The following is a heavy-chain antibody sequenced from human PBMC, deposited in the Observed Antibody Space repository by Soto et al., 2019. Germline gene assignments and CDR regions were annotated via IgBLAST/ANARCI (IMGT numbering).Heavy chain of an antibody. D-gene: IGHD2-15*01. V-gene: IGHV3-23*01. CDR3: YVVVAATALYYYGMDV. Sequence: PGWSLRLSCAASGFTFSSYAMSWVRQAPGKGLEWVSAISGSGGSTYYADSVKGRFTISRDNSKNTLYLQMNSLRAEDTAVYYCYVVVAATALYYYGMDVWGQGTTVTVSS. J-gene: IGHJ6*02. CDR2: ISGSGGST. CDR1: GFTFSSYA.